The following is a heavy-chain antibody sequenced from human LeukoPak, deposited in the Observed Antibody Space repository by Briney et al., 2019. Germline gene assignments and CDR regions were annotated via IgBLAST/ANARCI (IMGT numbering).Heavy chain of an antibody. CDR1: GFTFSSYW. V-gene: IGHV3-7*01. CDR3: AKSDYYDSSGHPSSFEY. D-gene: IGHD3-22*01. J-gene: IGHJ4*02. CDR2: IKQDGSEK. Sequence: AGGSLRLSCAASGFTFSSYWMSWVRQAPGKGLEWVANIKQDGSEKYYVDSVKGRFTISRDNAKNSLYLQMNSLRAEDTAVYYCAKSDYYDSSGHPSSFEYWGQGTLVTVSS.